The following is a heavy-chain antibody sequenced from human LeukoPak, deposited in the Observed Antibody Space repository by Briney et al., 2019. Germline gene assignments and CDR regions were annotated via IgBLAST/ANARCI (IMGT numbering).Heavy chain of an antibody. CDR2: IYYTGST. CDR1: GGSISSSSYY. V-gene: IGHV4-39*01. J-gene: IGHJ4*02. Sequence: SESLSLTCTVSGGSISSSSYYWSWIRQPPGKGLEWIGSIYYTGSTYYNPSLKSRVTISVDTSKNQFSLKLTSVTAADTAVFYCARHMFTYSGSYYYFDDWGQGTLVTVSS. D-gene: IGHD1-26*01. CDR3: ARHMFTYSGSYYYFDD.